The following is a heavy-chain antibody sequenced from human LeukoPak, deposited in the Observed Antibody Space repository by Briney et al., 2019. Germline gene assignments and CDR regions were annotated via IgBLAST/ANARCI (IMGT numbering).Heavy chain of an antibody. J-gene: IGHJ6*02. CDR3: VRDRRFSSGLSYYYYGMDV. D-gene: IGHD5-18*01. V-gene: IGHV1-18*01. CDR2: ISAFNGYT. Sequence: ASVKVSCKASGYTFTSYSISWVRQAPGQGLEWVGWISAFNGYTNYIQKFQGRVTTTTDTSTSTAYMELRSLRSDDTAVYYCVRDRRFSSGLSYYYYGMDVWGQGTTVTVSS. CDR1: GYTFTSYS.